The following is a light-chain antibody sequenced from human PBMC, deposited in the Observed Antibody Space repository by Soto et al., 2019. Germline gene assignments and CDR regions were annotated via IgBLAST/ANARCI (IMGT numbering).Light chain of an antibody. J-gene: IGLJ1*01. CDR1: SSDVGSYNL. Sequence: QSVLTQPASVSGSPGQSITISCTGTSSDVGSYNLVSWYQQQPGKAPKLMIYEVSKRPSGVSNRFSGSKSGNTASLTISGLQAEDEADYYCCSYAGSSTFLYVFGTGTKVTVL. CDR3: CSYAGSSTFLYV. V-gene: IGLV2-23*02. CDR2: EVS.